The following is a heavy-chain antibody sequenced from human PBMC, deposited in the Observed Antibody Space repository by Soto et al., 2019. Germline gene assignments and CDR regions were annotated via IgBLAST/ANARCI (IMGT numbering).Heavy chain of an antibody. V-gene: IGHV1-69*13. Sequence: ASVKVSCKASGGTFSSYAISWVRQAPGQGLEWMGGIIPIFGTANYAQKFQGRVTITADESTSTAYMELSSLRSEDTAVYYCASIMGYSGYDLPTHFDYWGQGTLVTVSS. J-gene: IGHJ4*02. CDR3: ASIMGYSGYDLPTHFDY. D-gene: IGHD5-12*01. CDR1: GGTFSSYA. CDR2: IIPIFGTA.